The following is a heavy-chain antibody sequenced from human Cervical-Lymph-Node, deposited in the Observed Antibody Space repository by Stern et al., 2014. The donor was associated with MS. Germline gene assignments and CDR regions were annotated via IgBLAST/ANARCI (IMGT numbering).Heavy chain of an antibody. CDR2: VSNEGSKQ. CDR3: GRDTCRGGGCYFRY. Sequence: VQLVESGGGVVQPGRSLRLSCAASGFIFSNYAMHWVRQAPGKGLDWVAFVSNEGSKQFYADSVKGRFTISRDNANNTLYLQMNSLRPEDTAVYYCGRDTCRGGGCYFRYWGQGFLITVSS. J-gene: IGHJ4*02. CDR1: GFIFSNYA. D-gene: IGHD2-15*01. V-gene: IGHV3-30-3*01.